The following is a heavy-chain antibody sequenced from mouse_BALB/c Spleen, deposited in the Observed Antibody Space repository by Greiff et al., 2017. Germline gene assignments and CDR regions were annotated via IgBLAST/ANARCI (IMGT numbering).Heavy chain of an antibody. V-gene: IGHV3-8*02. D-gene: IGHD2-10*02. CDR3: ARRGYGNYAWFAY. CDR2: ISYSGST. CDR1: GDSITSGY. J-gene: IGHJ3*01. Sequence: EVKLQESGPSLVKPSQTLSLTCSVTGDSITSGYWNWIRKFPGNKLEYMGYISYSGSTYYNPSLKSRISITRDTSKNQYYLQLNSVTTEDTATYYCARRGYGNYAWFAYWGQGTLVTVSA.